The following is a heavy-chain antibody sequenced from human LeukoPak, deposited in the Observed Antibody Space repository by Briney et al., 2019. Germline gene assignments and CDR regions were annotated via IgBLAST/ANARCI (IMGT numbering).Heavy chain of an antibody. J-gene: IGHJ6*02. V-gene: IGHV4-59*12. Sequence: SETLSLTCTVSGGSISSYYWSWIRQPPGKGLEWIGYIYYSGSTYYNPSLKSRVTISVDTSKNQFSLKLSSVTAADTAVYYCARDCSSTSCYNGMDVWGQGTTVTVSS. CDR1: GGSISSYY. D-gene: IGHD2-2*02. CDR2: IYYSGST. CDR3: ARDCSSTSCYNGMDV.